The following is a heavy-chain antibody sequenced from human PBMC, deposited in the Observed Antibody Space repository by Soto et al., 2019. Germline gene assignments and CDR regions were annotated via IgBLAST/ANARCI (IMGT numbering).Heavy chain of an antibody. D-gene: IGHD3-3*01. Sequence: PSETLSLTCTVSGGSVSSGSYYWSWIRQPPGKGLEWIGYIYYSGSTNYNPSLKSRVTISVDTSKNQFSLKLSSVTAADTAVYYCARVFDFWSGRYYFDYWGQGTLVTVSS. J-gene: IGHJ4*02. CDR3: ARVFDFWSGRYYFDY. CDR2: IYYSGST. V-gene: IGHV4-61*01. CDR1: GGSVSSGSYY.